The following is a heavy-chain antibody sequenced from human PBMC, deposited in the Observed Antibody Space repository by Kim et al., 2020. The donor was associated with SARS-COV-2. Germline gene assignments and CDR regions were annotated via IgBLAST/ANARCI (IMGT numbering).Heavy chain of an antibody. CDR2: INPSGGST. CDR3: ARGGYDFWSGYYMGGSSSYYYMDV. V-gene: IGHV1-46*01. J-gene: IGHJ6*03. D-gene: IGHD3-3*01. Sequence: ASVKVSCKASGYTFTSYYMHWVRQAPGQGLEWMGIINPSGGSTSYAQKFQGRVTMTRDTSTSTVYMELSSLRSEDTAVYYCARGGYDFWSGYYMGGSSSYYYMDVWGKGTTVTVSS. CDR1: GYTFTSYY.